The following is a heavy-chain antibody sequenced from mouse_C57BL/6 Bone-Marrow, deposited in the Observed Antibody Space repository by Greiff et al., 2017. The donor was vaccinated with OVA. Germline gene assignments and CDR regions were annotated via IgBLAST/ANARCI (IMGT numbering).Heavy chain of an antibody. CDR3: AREGQYYFDY. Sequence: QVQLQQPGAELVMPGASVKLSCKASGYTFTSYWMHWVKQRPGQGLEWIGEIDPSDSYTNYNQKFKGKSTLTVDKSSSTAYMQLSSLTSEDSAVYYCAREGQYYFDYWGQGTTLTVSS. D-gene: IGHD3-3*01. CDR1: GYTFTSYW. J-gene: IGHJ2*01. V-gene: IGHV1-69*01. CDR2: IDPSDSYT.